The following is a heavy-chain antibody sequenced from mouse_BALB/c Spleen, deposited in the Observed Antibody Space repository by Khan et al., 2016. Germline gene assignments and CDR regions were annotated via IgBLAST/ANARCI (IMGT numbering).Heavy chain of an antibody. Sequence: QVQLKQSGAELMKPGASVKISCKATGYTFSNYWIEWVKQRPGHGLEWIGDILPGSGYSNSNENFKGKATFTADASSNTAYMQLISLTSEDSAVYFCARAWYSMGYRGQGTSVTVSS. V-gene: IGHV1-9*01. J-gene: IGHJ4*01. CDR3: ARAWYSMGY. CDR1: GYTFSNYW. CDR2: ILPGSGYS.